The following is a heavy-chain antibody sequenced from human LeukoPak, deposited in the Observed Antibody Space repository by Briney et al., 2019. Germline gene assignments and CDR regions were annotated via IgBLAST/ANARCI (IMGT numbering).Heavy chain of an antibody. CDR2: ISTGSSTI. Sequence: GGSLRLSCAASGFTFSIYTMNWVRQAPGKGLAWVSYISTGSSTIHYADSVKGRFTISRHNSKNTLYLQMSSLRVEDTAVYFCARDRTSGWFVADYWGQGTLVTVSS. CDR1: GFTFSIYT. D-gene: IGHD6-19*01. CDR3: ARDRTSGWFVADY. J-gene: IGHJ4*02. V-gene: IGHV3-48*01.